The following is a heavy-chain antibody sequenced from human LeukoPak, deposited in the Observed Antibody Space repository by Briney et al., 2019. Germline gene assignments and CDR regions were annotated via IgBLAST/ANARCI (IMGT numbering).Heavy chain of an antibody. CDR2: ISTSNGNT. Sequence: ASVKVTCKASGYTFTSYGISWVRQAPGQGLEWMGWISTSNGNTNYAPRLQGRVTMTTDTSTTTAYLDLWSLRSDDTAVYYCARDVSLGVGFYYMDVWGKGTTVTVSS. CDR1: GYTFTSYG. D-gene: IGHD2-8*01. J-gene: IGHJ6*03. V-gene: IGHV1-18*01. CDR3: ARDVSLGVGFYYMDV.